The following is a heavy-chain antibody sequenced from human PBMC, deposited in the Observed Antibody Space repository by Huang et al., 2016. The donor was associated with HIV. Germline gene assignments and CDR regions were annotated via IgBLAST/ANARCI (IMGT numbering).Heavy chain of an antibody. Sequence: LQESGPGLVGPSETLSLTCAVSGDSINSNTFYWGWIRRPPGKALEWIGSIDYSGTTYYNPALKRRARIAVDAAKNRIFLHLRSVTAADTGVYYCARTGVAVSYDPEYFQHWGQGALVTIS. CDR2: IDYSGTT. CDR1: GDSINSNTFY. CDR3: ARTGVAVSYDPEYFQH. J-gene: IGHJ1*01. D-gene: IGHD3-3*01. V-gene: IGHV4-39*02.